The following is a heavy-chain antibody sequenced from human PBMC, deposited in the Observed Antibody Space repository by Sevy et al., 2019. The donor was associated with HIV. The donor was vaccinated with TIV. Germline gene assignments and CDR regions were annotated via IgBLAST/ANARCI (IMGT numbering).Heavy chain of an antibody. CDR2: IYWDDDK. D-gene: IGHD6-13*01. J-gene: IGHJ5*02. CDR3: APSISAAAGTDWFDP. V-gene: IGHV2-5*08. CDR1: GGSISSYC. Sequence: TLSLTCTVSGGSISSYCWSWIRQPPGKGLEWLALIYWDDDKRYSPSLKSRLTITKDTSKNRVVLTMTNMDPVDTATYYCAPSISAAAGTDWFDPWGQGTLVTVSS.